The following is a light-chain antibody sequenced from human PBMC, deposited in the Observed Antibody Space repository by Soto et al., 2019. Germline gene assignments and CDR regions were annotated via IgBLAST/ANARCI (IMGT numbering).Light chain of an antibody. CDR1: QGISSY. CDR3: QQTDTFPLT. J-gene: IGKJ4*01. Sequence: VIWITQSPSLVSSSTVERFTISCWMSQGISSYLAWYQQKPGKAPELLIYAASTLQSGVPSRFSGSGSGTDFTLTISCLQSEDFATYYCQQTDTFPLTFGGGTKV. CDR2: AAS. V-gene: IGKV1D-8*03.